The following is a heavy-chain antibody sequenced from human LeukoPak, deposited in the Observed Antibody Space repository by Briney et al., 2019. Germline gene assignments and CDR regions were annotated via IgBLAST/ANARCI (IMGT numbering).Heavy chain of an antibody. CDR3: ARDRSIVGATRSYYYMDV. CDR1: GGSLGGYY. V-gene: IGHV4-34*01. Sequence: SETLSLTCAVYGGSLGGYYWSWVRQPPGKGLEWIGEINHSGSSNYNPSLKSRVTISVDRSKNQFSLKLSSVTAADTAVYYCARDRSIVGATRSYYYMDVWGKGTTVTVSS. CDR2: INHSGSS. J-gene: IGHJ6*03. D-gene: IGHD1-26*01.